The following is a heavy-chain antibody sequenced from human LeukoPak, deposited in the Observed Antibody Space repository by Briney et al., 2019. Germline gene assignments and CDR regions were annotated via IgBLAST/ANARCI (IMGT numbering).Heavy chain of an antibody. Sequence: GGSLRLSCAASGFTVSSNFMSWVRQAPGKGLEWVSVLYSGGYTVYADSLKGRFTISRDNSENTLYLQMNSLRADDTAVYYCVRASSTTAAGLFDYWGQGTLLTVSS. D-gene: IGHD6-13*01. CDR3: VRASSTTAAGLFDY. CDR1: GFTVSSNF. V-gene: IGHV3-53*01. J-gene: IGHJ4*02. CDR2: LYSGGYT.